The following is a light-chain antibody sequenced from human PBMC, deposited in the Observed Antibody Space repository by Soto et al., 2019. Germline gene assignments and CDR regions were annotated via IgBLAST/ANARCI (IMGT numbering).Light chain of an antibody. CDR2: EVT. J-gene: IGLJ1*01. Sequence: QSALAQPASVSGSPGQSISISCTGSSSDVGGYNYVSWYQQHPGRAPRVIIYEVTNRPSGVSNRFSGSKSGNTASLTISGLQPEDEADYYCTSYTSSSTYVFGIGTKVTVL. V-gene: IGLV2-14*01. CDR1: SSDVGGYNY. CDR3: TSYTSSSTYV.